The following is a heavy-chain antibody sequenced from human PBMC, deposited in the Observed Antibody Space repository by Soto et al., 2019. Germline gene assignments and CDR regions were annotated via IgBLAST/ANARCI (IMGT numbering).Heavy chain of an antibody. CDR2: INTGGGAT. J-gene: IGHJ5*02. V-gene: IGHV3-23*01. Sequence: PGGSLRLSCAASGFTFTSYSMTWVRQAPGKGLEWVSSINTGGGATYYADSVKGRFTISRDNSKNTLYLQMCSLRAEDTALYYCAKHWCSGCRWFDPWGQGTLVTVSS. CDR3: AKHWCSGCRWFDP. CDR1: GFTFTSYS. D-gene: IGHD2-15*01.